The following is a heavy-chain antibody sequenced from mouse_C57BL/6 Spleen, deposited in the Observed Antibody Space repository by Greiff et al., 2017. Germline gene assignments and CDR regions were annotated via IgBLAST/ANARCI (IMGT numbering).Heavy chain of an antibody. J-gene: IGHJ2*01. CDR2: ISSGSSTI. Sequence: EVTVVASGGGLVKPGGSLKLSCAASGFTFSDYGMHWVRQAPEKGLEWVAYISSGSSTIYYADTVKGRFTISRDNAKNTLFLQMTSLRSEDTAMYYCARTGPYYFDYWGQGTTLTVSS. D-gene: IGHD4-1*01. V-gene: IGHV5-17*01. CDR1: GFTFSDYG. CDR3: ARTGPYYFDY.